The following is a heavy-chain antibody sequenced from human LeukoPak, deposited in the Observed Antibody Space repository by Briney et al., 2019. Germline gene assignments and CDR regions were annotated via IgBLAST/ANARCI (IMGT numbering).Heavy chain of an antibody. CDR3: ARLIEEDTAMVPAPYYYYYMDV. D-gene: IGHD5-18*01. Sequence: GESLKISCKGSGCSFTSYWIGWVRQMPGKGLEWMGIIYPGDSDTRYSPSFQGQVTISADKSISTAYLQWSSLKASDTAMYYCARLIEEDTAMVPAPYYYYYMDVWGKGTTVTVSS. CDR2: IYPGDSDT. V-gene: IGHV5-51*01. J-gene: IGHJ6*03. CDR1: GCSFTSYW.